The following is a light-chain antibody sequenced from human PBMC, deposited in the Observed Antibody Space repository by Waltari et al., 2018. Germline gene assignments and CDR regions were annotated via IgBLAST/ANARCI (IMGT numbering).Light chain of an antibody. V-gene: IGLV1-40*01. J-gene: IGLJ3*02. CDR2: GNN. Sequence: QSVLTQTPSVSGAPGQRVIISCTGSSSNIGPGYDVHWYQQRPGTAPKLLISGNNNRPSGVPDRFFGSKSGTSASLAITGLQAEDEADYYCQSYDSSLSHWVFGGGTKLTVL. CDR1: SSNIGPGYD. CDR3: QSYDSSLSHWV.